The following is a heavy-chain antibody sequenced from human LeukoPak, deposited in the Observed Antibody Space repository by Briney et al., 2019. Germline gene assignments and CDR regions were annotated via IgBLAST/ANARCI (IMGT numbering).Heavy chain of an antibody. V-gene: IGHV4-59*02. CDR2: IYHSGST. J-gene: IGHJ4*02. D-gene: IGHD3/OR15-3a*01. CDR3: CAEYEFGDYEY. CDR1: GASVRSHY. Sequence: PSETLSLTCTVSGASVRSHYWSWFRQTPGKVLEWIGYIYHSGSTRYNPSLKSRVIISVETSKSQFFLRLTSVTAADTAVYYCCAEYEFGDYEYWGQGSLVTVSS.